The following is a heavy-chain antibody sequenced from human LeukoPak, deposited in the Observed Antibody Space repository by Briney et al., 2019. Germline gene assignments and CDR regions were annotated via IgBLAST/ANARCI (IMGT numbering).Heavy chain of an antibody. CDR2: ISSSGSTI. J-gene: IGHJ3*02. CDR1: GFTFSSYS. V-gene: IGHV3-48*04. Sequence: PGGSLRLSRAASGFTFSSYSMNWVRQAPGKGLEWVSYISSSGSTIYYADSVKGRFTISRDNAKNSLYLQMNSLRAEDTAVYYCARELAAAEAFDIWGQGTMVTVSS. D-gene: IGHD6-13*01. CDR3: ARELAAAEAFDI.